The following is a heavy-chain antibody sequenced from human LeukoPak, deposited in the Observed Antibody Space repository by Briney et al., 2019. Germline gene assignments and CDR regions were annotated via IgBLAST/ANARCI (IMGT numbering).Heavy chain of an antibody. V-gene: IGHV3-53*01. J-gene: IGHJ4*02. CDR3: ARRHYYGSGSSTDY. D-gene: IGHD3-10*01. Sequence: GGSLRLSCAASGFTVSFNYMSWVRQAPRKGLEWVSVIYSVGTTYYADSVKGRFTISRDNSKNTLYLQMNSLRAEDTAVYYCARRHYYGSGSSTDYWGQGTLVTVSS. CDR2: IYSVGTT. CDR1: GFTVSFNY.